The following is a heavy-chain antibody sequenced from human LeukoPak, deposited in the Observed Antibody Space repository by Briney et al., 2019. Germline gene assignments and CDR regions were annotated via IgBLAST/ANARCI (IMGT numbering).Heavy chain of an antibody. CDR1: GFTFDNYG. V-gene: IGHV3-20*04. CDR2: INWNGGST. CDR3: VRARMVANWFDP. J-gene: IGHJ5*02. D-gene: IGHD3-10*01. Sequence: PGGSLRLSCAASGFTFDNYGMSWVRRAPGKGLEWVSGINWNGGSTGYADSVKGRFTISRDNAKNSLYLQMNSLRAEDTAVYYCVRARMVANWFDPWGQGTRVTVSS.